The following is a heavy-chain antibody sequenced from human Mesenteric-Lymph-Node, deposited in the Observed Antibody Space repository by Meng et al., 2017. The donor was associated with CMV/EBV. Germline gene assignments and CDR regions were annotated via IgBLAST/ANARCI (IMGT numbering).Heavy chain of an antibody. CDR1: GFTFGTYA. D-gene: IGHD3-22*01. CDR3: AKEPYEGSGFYQDS. J-gene: IGHJ4*02. CDR2: ISGSGGTT. V-gene: IGHV3-23*01. Sequence: GGSLRLSCAASGFTFGTYAMSWVRQAPGKGLEWVSSISGSGGTTYHVDSVKGRFTISRDNSRNTLYLQMNSLRVEDTALYYCAKEPYEGSGFYQDSWGQGALVTVSS.